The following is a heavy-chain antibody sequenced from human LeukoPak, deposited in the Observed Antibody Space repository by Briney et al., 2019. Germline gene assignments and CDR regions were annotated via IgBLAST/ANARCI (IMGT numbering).Heavy chain of an antibody. CDR3: ARDGIAAAGTDY. Sequence: GGSLRLSCAASGFTFSSYAMSWVRQAPGKGLEWVSSISGSGDKTYYADSVKGQFTISRDNSKNTLYLQMNSLRAEDTAVYSCARDGIAAAGTDYWGQGTLVTVSS. D-gene: IGHD6-13*01. CDR2: ISGSGDKT. V-gene: IGHV3-23*01. J-gene: IGHJ4*02. CDR1: GFTFSSYA.